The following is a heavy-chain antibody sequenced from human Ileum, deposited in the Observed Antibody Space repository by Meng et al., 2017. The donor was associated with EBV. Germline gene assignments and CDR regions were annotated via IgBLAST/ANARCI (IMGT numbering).Heavy chain of an antibody. V-gene: IGHV1-2*06. CDR2: INPNSGGT. CDR1: GYTFTGYY. Sequence: QGQPVQSGAEVKKPGASVKVSCKASGYTFTGYYMHWVRQAPEQGLEWMGRINPNSGGTNYAQKFQGRVTMTRDTSISTAYMELSRLRSDDTAVYYCARVGYGSGSFRFDYWGQGTLVTVSS. CDR3: ARVGYGSGSFRFDY. D-gene: IGHD3-10*01. J-gene: IGHJ4*02.